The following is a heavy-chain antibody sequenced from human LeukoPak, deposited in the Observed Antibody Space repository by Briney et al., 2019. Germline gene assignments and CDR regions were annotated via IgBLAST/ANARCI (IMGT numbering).Heavy chain of an antibody. CDR1: GASISSHY. CDR3: AREDPQTTVPEGMDV. Sequence: SETLSLTCTVSGASISSHYWTWIRQPAGKGLEWIGRIHNSGTTNYNPSLKSRVTISVDTSRNQFSLQLRSVTAADTAVYYCAREDPQTTVPEGMDVWGQGTTVTVSS. V-gene: IGHV4-4*07. J-gene: IGHJ6*02. D-gene: IGHD4-17*01. CDR2: IHNSGTT.